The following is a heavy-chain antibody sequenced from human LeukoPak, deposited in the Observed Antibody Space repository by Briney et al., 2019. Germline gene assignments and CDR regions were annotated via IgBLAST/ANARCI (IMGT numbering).Heavy chain of an antibody. CDR3: ARTGAGYYYYYVDV. D-gene: IGHD1-26*01. Sequence: SETLSLTCTVSSGSISTFYWSWIRLPAGKGLEWIGRIYTSGRTNYNPSLKSRVTMSLDTSKNQFSLKLSSVTAADTAVYYCARTGAGYYYYYVDVWGKGTTVTVSS. V-gene: IGHV4-4*07. CDR2: IYTSGRT. CDR1: SGSISTFY. J-gene: IGHJ6*03.